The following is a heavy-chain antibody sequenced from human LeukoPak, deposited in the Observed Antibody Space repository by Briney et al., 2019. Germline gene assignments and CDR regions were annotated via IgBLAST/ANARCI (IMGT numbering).Heavy chain of an antibody. J-gene: IGHJ4*02. D-gene: IGHD3-10*01. V-gene: IGHV1-2*02. CDR3: ARDLPYGSGSRPYDY. Sequence: GASVRVSCKASGYTFTGYYMHWVRQAPGQGLEWMGWINPNSGDTDYAQKLQGRVTMTTDTSTSTAYMELRSLRSDDTAVYYCARDLPYGSGSRPYDYWGQGTLVTVSS. CDR1: GYTFTGYY. CDR2: INPNSGDT.